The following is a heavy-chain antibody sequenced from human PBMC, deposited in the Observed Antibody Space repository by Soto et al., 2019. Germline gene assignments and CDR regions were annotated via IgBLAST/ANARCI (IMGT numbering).Heavy chain of an antibody. CDR2: INPNSGGT. D-gene: IGHD6-6*01. V-gene: IGHV1-2*04. CDR1: GYTFTGYY. J-gene: IGHJ6*02. Sequence: GASVQVSCKASGYTFTGYYMHGVRQAPGQGLEWMGWINPNSGGTNYAQKFQGWVTMTRDTSISTAYMELSRLRSDDTAVYYCARDIAARPKTHWNYYGMDVWGQGTTVTVSS. CDR3: ARDIAARPKTHWNYYGMDV.